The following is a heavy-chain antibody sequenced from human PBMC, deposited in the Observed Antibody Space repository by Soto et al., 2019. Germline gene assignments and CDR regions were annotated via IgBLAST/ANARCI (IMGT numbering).Heavy chain of an antibody. V-gene: IGHV4-31*03. CDR3: ASSTRPPYYYYGMDV. Sequence: PSETLSLTCTVSGGSISSGGYYWSWIRQHPGKGLEWIGYIYYSGSTYYNPSLKSRVTISVDTSKNQFSLKLSSVTAADTAVYYCASSTRPPYYYYGMDVWGQGTTVTVSS. D-gene: IGHD2-2*01. J-gene: IGHJ6*02. CDR1: GGSISSGGYY. CDR2: IYYSGST.